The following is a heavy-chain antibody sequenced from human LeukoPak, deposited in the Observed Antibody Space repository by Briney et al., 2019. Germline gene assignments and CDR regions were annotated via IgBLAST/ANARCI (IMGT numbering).Heavy chain of an antibody. CDR1: GFTFSNYE. D-gene: IGHD4-17*01. J-gene: IGHJ3*02. CDR3: AKDLRDYGDYDAFDI. CDR2: ISGNGDST. Sequence: GGSLRLSCAASGFTFSNYEMSWVRQAPGKGLEWVSAISGNGDSTYYADSVKGRFTISRDNSKNTMYLEMHSLRAEDTAVYYCAKDLRDYGDYDAFDIWGQGTLVTVSS. V-gene: IGHV3-23*01.